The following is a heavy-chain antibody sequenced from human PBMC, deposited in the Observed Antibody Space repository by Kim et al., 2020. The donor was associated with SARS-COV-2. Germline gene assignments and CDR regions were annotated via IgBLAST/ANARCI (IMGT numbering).Heavy chain of an antibody. CDR3: ARDQNIGGDRALWFDP. V-gene: IGHV1-69*13. Sequence: SVKVSFKASGGTFSSYAISWVRQAPGQGLEWMGGIIPIFGTANYAQKFQGRVTITADESTSTAYMELSSLRSEDTAVYYCARDQNIGGDRALWFDPWGQGTLVTVSS. D-gene: IGHD2-21*02. CDR2: IIPIFGTA. CDR1: GGTFSSYA. J-gene: IGHJ5*02.